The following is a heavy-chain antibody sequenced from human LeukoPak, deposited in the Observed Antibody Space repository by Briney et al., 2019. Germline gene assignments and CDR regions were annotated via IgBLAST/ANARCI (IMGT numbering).Heavy chain of an antibody. Sequence: ASVKVSCKVSGYTLTELSMHWVRQAPGKGLEWMGGFDPEDGETIYAQKFQGRVTMTEDTSTDTAYMELSSLRSEDTAVYYCAAYYDILTGYFHWGQGTLVTVSS. V-gene: IGHV1-24*01. CDR1: GYTLTELS. D-gene: IGHD3-9*01. J-gene: IGHJ4*02. CDR3: AAYYDILTGYFH. CDR2: FDPEDGET.